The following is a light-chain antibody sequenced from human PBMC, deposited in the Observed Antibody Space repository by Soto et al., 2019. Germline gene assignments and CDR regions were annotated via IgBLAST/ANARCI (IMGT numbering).Light chain of an antibody. Sequence: QSALTQPASVSGSPGQSITISCTGTSNNVGGYNYVSWYQHYPGEAPKLMIYEVSRRPSGVSNRFSGSKAGNTASLTISGLQAEDEADYYCSSYTSSSTDVFGTGTKLTVL. J-gene: IGLJ1*01. CDR1: SNNVGGYNY. V-gene: IGLV2-14*01. CDR2: EVS. CDR3: SSYTSSSTDV.